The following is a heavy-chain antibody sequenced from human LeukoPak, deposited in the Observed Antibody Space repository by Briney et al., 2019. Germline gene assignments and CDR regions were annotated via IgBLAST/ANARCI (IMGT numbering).Heavy chain of an antibody. CDR1: GDSTNYYY. V-gene: IGHV4-59*01. J-gene: IGHJ4*02. CDR3: ARKGGHFGY. Sequence: SETLSLTCGVSGDSTNYYYWCWIRQSPGKGLERIGYVYYNGSAKYNPSLKSRVTISVDVSKNQFSLKVSSVTAADTAVYYCARKGGHFGYWGPGTLVTVSS. D-gene: IGHD2-15*01. CDR2: VYYNGSA.